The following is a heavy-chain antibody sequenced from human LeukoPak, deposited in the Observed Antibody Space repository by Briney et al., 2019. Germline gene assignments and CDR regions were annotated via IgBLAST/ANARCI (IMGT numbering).Heavy chain of an antibody. D-gene: IGHD6-19*01. V-gene: IGHV1-18*01. Sequence: GASVKVSCKASGYTFTSYGISWVRQAPGQGLEWMGWISAYNGNTNYAQKLQGRVTMTTDTSTSTAYMELRSLRSDDTAVYYCAKSEGTYSSGWDDAFDIWGQGTMVTVSS. CDR2: ISAYNGNT. CDR3: AKSEGTYSSGWDDAFDI. J-gene: IGHJ3*02. CDR1: GYTFTSYG.